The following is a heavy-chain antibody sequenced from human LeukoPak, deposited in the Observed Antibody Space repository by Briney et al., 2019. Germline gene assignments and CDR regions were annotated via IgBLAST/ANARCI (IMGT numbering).Heavy chain of an antibody. Sequence: SVKVSCKASGGTFSSYAISWVRQAPGQGLEWMGGIIPIFGTAKYAQKFQGRVTITADESTSTAYMELSSLRSEDTAVYYCARGPLRLGYCSGGSCYHFDYWGQGTLVTVSS. CDR3: ARGPLRLGYCSGGSCYHFDY. D-gene: IGHD2-15*01. J-gene: IGHJ4*02. CDR2: IIPIFGTA. CDR1: GGTFSSYA. V-gene: IGHV1-69*01.